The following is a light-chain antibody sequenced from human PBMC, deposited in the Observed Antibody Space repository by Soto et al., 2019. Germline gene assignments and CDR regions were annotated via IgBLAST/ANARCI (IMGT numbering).Light chain of an antibody. V-gene: IGKV3-15*01. CDR1: QSVSSN. CDR3: HHYNNCLT. J-gene: IGKJ1*01. CDR2: GAS. Sequence: EIVMTQSPATLSVSPGERATLSCRASQSVSSNLAWYQQKPGQAPRLLIYGASTRATGIPASFSGSGSGPEFTLTTSRLQSDDFAFYYCHHYNNCLTFGQGTKVQIK.